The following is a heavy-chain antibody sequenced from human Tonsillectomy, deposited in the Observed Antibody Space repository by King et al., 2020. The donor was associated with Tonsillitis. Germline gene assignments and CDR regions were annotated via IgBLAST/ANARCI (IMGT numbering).Heavy chain of an antibody. J-gene: IGHJ3*02. V-gene: IGHV3-7*01. CDR2: IKQDGSEK. CDR3: AGPGEGGYESSGYYPYDAFDI. Sequence: EVQLVESGGGLVQPGGSLRLSCAASGFTFSSHWMNWVRQAPGKGLEWVANIKQDGSEKYYVDSVKGRFTISRDNAKNSLYLQMNSLRAEDTAVYYCAGPGEGGYESSGYYPYDAFDIWGQGTMVTVSS. D-gene: IGHD3-22*01. CDR1: GFTFSSHW.